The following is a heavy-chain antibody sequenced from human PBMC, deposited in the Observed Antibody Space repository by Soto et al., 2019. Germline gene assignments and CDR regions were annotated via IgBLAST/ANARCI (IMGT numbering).Heavy chain of an antibody. CDR1: GFTFSSYA. D-gene: IGHD3-16*02. V-gene: IGHV3-23*01. CDR3: AKATYVWGIYRYLEC. CDR2: ISGSGGST. J-gene: IGHJ4*02. Sequence: GWSLRLSCAASGFTFSSYAMSLVCQAPGKGLEWVSAISGSGGSTYYADSVKGRFTISRDNSKNTLYLQMNSLRAEDTAVYYCAKATYVWGIYRYLECCGEGTLVAVSS.